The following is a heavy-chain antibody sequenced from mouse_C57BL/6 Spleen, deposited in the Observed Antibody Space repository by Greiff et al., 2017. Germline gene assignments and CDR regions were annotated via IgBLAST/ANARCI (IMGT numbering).Heavy chain of an antibody. D-gene: IGHD5-1*01. CDR3: ARLDLYYYAMDY. J-gene: IGHJ4*01. CDR1: GYTFTSYW. V-gene: IGHV1-52*01. Sequence: VQLQQPGAELVRPGSSVKLSCTASGYTFTSYWMHWVKQRPIQGLEWIGNIDPSDSETHYNQKFKDKATLTVDKSSSTAYMQLSSLTSEDAAVYYCARLDLYYYAMDYWGQGTSVTVSA. CDR2: IDPSDSET.